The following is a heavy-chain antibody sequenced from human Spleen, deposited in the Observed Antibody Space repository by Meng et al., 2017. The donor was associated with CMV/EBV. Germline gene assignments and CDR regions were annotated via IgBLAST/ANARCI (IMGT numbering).Heavy chain of an antibody. V-gene: IGHV1-8*01. D-gene: IGHD2-15*01. J-gene: IGHJ6*02. CDR2: MNPNSGNT. Sequence: ASVKVSCKASGYTFTSYDINWVRQATGQGLEWRGWMNPNSGNTGYAQKFQGRVTMTRDTSISTVYMELSRLRSNDTAVYYCARGVVVVVAATWYQCDMDVWGQGTTVTVSS. CDR1: GYTFTSYD. CDR3: ARGVVVVVAATWYQCDMDV.